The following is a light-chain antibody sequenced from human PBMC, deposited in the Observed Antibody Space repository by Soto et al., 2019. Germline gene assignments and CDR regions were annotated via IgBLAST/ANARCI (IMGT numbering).Light chain of an antibody. J-gene: IGKJ3*01. CDR2: GAS. Sequence: EIVMTQSPATLSVSPGERATLSCRASQSVSSNLAWYQQKPGQAPRLLIYGASTRATGIPARFSGSGSGTEFTLTISGLQPEDVAIYYCQKYNSLPFTFGPGTKVEIQ. V-gene: IGKV3-15*01. CDR1: QSVSSN. CDR3: QKYNSLPFT.